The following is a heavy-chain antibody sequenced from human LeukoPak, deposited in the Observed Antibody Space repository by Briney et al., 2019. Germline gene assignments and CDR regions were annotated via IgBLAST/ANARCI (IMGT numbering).Heavy chain of an antibody. CDR2: INPSGGST. CDR3: ARGAAAGGYYFDY. Sequence: ASVKVSCKASGYTFTSYGISWLRQAPGQGLEWMGIINPSGGSTSYAQKFQGRVTMTRDMSTSTVYMELSSLRSEDTAVYYCARGAAAGGYYFDYWGQGTLVTVSS. CDR1: GYTFTSYG. V-gene: IGHV1-46*01. D-gene: IGHD6-13*01. J-gene: IGHJ4*02.